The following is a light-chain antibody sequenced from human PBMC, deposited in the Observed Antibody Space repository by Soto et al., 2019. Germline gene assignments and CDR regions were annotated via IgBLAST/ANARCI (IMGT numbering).Light chain of an antibody. J-gene: IGLJ1*01. CDR1: SSAVGSYNC. CDR3: SSYAGSNNWD. V-gene: IGLV2-8*01. Sequence: QSVLTQPPSASGSPGQSVTISCTGTSSAVGSYNCVSWYQQHPGKAPKLMIYEASKRHSGAPDRFSGSKSGNTAALTVSGLQAEDEAAYYCSSYAGSNNWDFGAGTKLTVL. CDR2: EAS.